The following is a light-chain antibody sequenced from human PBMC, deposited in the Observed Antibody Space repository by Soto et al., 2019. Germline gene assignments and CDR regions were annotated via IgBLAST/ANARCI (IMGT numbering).Light chain of an antibody. J-gene: IGLJ2*01. Sequence: QSALTQPASVSGSPEQSITISCTGTSSDVGAYNLVSWYQHHPGKAPRLIIYEGSKRPSGISHRFSGSKSDNTASLTISGLRAEDEAHYHCCSDAGLRTVVFGGGTKLTVL. CDR2: EGS. V-gene: IGLV2-23*01. CDR1: SSDVGAYNL. CDR3: CSDAGLRTVV.